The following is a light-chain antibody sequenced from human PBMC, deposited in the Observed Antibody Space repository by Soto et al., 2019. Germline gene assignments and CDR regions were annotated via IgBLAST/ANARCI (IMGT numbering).Light chain of an antibody. J-gene: IGLJ3*02. CDR1: SSNIGAGYD. Sequence: QSVVTQPPSVSGAPGQRVTISCTGSSSNIGAGYDVHWYQQLPGTAPKLLIYGNSNRPSGVPDRFSGSKSGTSASLAITGLQAEDEADYYCQSYDSSLSGSWVFGGGTKVTV. V-gene: IGLV1-40*01. CDR3: QSYDSSLSGSWV. CDR2: GNS.